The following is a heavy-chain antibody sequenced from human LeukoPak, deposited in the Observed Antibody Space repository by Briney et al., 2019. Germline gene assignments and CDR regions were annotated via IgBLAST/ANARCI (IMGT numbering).Heavy chain of an antibody. CDR3: AKDGYSNYLYYFDY. Sequence: GGSLRLSCAASGFTFDDYAMHWVRQAPGKGLEWVSGISWNSGSIGYADSVKGRFTISRDNAKNSLYLQMNSLRAEDTALYYCAKDGYSNYLYYFDYWGQGTLVTVSP. CDR1: GFTFDDYA. D-gene: IGHD4-11*01. J-gene: IGHJ4*02. CDR2: ISWNSGSI. V-gene: IGHV3-9*01.